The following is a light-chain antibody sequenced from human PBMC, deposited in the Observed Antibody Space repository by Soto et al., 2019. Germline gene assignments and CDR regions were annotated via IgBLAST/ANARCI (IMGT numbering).Light chain of an antibody. Sequence: QSVLTQPPSVSGAPGQRVTISCTGSSPNIGAGFDVHWYQQLPRTAPKLLIYGNSNRPSGVPDRFTGSRSGTSASLAITGLQAEDEADYYCQSYDSSLTGSKVFGSGTKVTVL. CDR3: QSYDSSLTGSKV. V-gene: IGLV1-40*01. J-gene: IGLJ1*01. CDR2: GNS. CDR1: SPNIGAGFD.